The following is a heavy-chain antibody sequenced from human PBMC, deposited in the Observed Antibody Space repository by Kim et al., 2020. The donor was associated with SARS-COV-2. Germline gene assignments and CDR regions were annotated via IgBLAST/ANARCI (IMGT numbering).Heavy chain of an antibody. CDR3: AKGGSGLARGYYDFWSGAYYFDY. J-gene: IGHJ4*02. D-gene: IGHD3-3*01. V-gene: IGHV3-9*01. CDR1: GFTFDDYA. Sequence: GGSLRLSCAASGFTFDDYAMHWVRQAPGKGLEWVSGISWNSGSIGYADSVKGRFTISRDNAKNSLYLQMNSLRAEDTALYYCAKGGSGLARGYYDFWSGAYYFDYWGQGTLVTVSS. CDR2: ISWNSGSI.